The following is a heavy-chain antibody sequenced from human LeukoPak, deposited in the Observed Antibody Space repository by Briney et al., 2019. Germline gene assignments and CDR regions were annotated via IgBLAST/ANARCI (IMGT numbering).Heavy chain of an antibody. V-gene: IGHV4-38-2*02. CDR1: GYSISSGYY. J-gene: IGHJ4*02. Sequence: PSETLSLTCTVSGYSISSGYYWGWIRQPPGKGLEWIGSIYHSGSTYYNPSLKSRVTISVDTSKNQFSLKLSSVTAADTAVYYCARDRLTGYYKAFEYWGQGTLVTVSS. CDR3: ARDRLTGYYKAFEY. D-gene: IGHD3-9*01. CDR2: IYHSGST.